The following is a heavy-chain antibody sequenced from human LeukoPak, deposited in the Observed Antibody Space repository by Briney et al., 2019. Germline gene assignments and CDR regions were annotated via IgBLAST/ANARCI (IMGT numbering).Heavy chain of an antibody. CDR1: GFRGSDYF. D-gene: IGHD3/OR15-3a*01. CDR3: ARDRAANQDWVEFDP. J-gene: IGHJ5*02. CDR2: IRDSGEA. Sequence: GGAPRLFFAISGFRGSDYFQSWGRPASGEGPGVVGLIRDSGEAFYADFARGRFAISRDESENTLYLQMNSLRVEDTAVYFCARDRAANQDWVEFDPWGQGTPVIVSS. V-gene: IGHV3-66*01.